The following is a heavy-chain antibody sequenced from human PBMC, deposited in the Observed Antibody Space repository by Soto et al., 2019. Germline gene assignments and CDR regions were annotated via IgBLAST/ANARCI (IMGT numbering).Heavy chain of an antibody. CDR1: GGSFSNYY. V-gene: IGHV4-34*01. Sequence: QVQLQQWGAGLLKPSETLSLTCAVYGGSFSNYYWSWIRQPPGQGLEWIGEINDSGNTNYNPPLKSRVTISVDASKKQFSLKLSSVTAADTAVYYCARGFDSTMSTPGYWGQGTLVTVSS. D-gene: IGHD2-15*01. CDR3: ARGFDSTMSTPGY. CDR2: INDSGNT. J-gene: IGHJ4*02.